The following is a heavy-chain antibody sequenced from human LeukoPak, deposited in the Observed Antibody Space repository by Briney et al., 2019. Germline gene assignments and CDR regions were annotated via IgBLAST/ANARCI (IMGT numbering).Heavy chain of an antibody. CDR3: ARARQQLVQDGMDV. CDR2: IIPIFGTA. J-gene: IGHJ6*02. CDR1: GGTFSGYA. Sequence: SVKVSCKASGGTFSGYAISWVRQAPGQGLEWMGGIIPIFGTANYAQKFQGRVTITADESTSTAYMELSSLRSEDTAVYYCARARQQLVQDGMDVWGQGTTVTVSS. V-gene: IGHV1-69*13. D-gene: IGHD6-13*01.